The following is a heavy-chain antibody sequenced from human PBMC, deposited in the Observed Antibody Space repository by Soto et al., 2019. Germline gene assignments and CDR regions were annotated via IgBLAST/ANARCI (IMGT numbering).Heavy chain of an antibody. V-gene: IGHV1-18*04. CDR2: IKINSGHT. CDR3: ARGRVAFWAFDI. D-gene: IGHD3-3*01. Sequence: QVQLVQSGAEVKKPGASVKVSCKASGYTFTNYGINWVRQAPGQGLEWMGWIKINSGHTNYAPNLQGRVNMTTDTSTSTAYMDLGSLRSDDTAVYYCARGRVAFWAFDIWGQGTMVTVSS. CDR1: GYTFTNYG. J-gene: IGHJ3*02.